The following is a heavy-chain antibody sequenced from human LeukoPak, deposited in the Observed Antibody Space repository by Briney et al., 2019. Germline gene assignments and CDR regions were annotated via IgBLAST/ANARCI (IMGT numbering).Heavy chain of an antibody. D-gene: IGHD3-10*01. CDR3: ARQHRITMVRGATADY. CDR2: IYYSGST. V-gene: IGHV4-39*01. J-gene: IGHJ4*02. CDR1: GGSISSSSYY. Sequence: PSETLSLTCTVSGGSISSSSYYWGWIRQPPGKGLEWIGSIYYSGSTYYNPSLKSRVTISVDTSKNQFSLKLSFVTAADTAVYYCARQHRITMVRGATADYWGQGTLVTVSS.